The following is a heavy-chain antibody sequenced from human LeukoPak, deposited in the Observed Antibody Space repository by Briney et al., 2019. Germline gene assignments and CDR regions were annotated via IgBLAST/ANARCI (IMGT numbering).Heavy chain of an antibody. CDR3: ARATTGTRMVDY. V-gene: IGHV5-51*01. J-gene: IGHJ4*02. Sequence: GESLKISCKAAGYRFTSYWIGWVRQMPGKGLEWMGVIYPSDSDTRYSPSFQGQVTISADKSTSTAYLQWDSLKASDTAMYYCARATTGTRMVDYWGQGALVTVSS. D-gene: IGHD1-7*01. CDR2: IYPSDSDT. CDR1: GYRFTSYW.